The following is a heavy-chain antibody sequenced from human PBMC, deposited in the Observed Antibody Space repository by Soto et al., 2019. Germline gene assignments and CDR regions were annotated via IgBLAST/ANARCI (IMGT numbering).Heavy chain of an antibody. CDR3: ARRYGGNFDF. CDR2: IYYSGST. Sequence: QVQLQESGPGLVKPSETLSLTCTVSGGSISSYYWSWIRQPPGKGLEWIGYIYYSGSTNYNPSLPGXVXIXLDTSKTQFSLKLSSVTAADTAVYYCARRYGGNFDFWGQGTLVTVSS. V-gene: IGHV4-59*01. CDR1: GGSISSYY. D-gene: IGHD1-26*01. J-gene: IGHJ4*02.